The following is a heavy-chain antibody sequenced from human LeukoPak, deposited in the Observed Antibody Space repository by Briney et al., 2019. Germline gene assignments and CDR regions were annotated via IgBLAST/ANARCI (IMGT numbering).Heavy chain of an antibody. J-gene: IGHJ4*02. V-gene: IGHV3-48*03. CDR1: GFIFNNYE. D-gene: IGHD3-10*01. Sequence: SGGSLRLSCVASGFIFNNYEMNWVRQAPGKGLEWVAFISSSGMSIYYADSVKGRFTISRDNSKNSLYLHMNSLRTEDTALYYCARAPYGSGLAIDYWGQGTLVTVSS. CDR2: ISSSGMSI. CDR3: ARAPYGSGLAIDY.